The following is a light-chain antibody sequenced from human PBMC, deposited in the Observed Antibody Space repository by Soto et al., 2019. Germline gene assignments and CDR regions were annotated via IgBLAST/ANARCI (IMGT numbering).Light chain of an antibody. V-gene: IGKV1-39*01. CDR1: QGISSS. CDR2: AAS. J-gene: IGKJ5*01. Sequence: IQLTQSPSSLSASVGDRITITCRASQGISSSLAWYQQKPGKAPKLLIYAASSLHSGVPSGFSGSGSGTDFTLTISSLQPEDFATYYCQQSYSTLITFGQGTRLEIK. CDR3: QQSYSTLIT.